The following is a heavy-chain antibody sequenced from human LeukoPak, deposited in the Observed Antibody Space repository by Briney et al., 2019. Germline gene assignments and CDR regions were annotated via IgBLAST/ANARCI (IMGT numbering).Heavy chain of an antibody. CDR2: ISYDGGTT. Sequence: PGGSLRLSCAASGFTFGSYAMNWVRQAPGKGLEWVAVISYDGGTTYYADSVKGRFTISRDNSKNTLYLQMNSLRAEDTAVYYCATHIHGIAVRPDFDYWGQGSLVTVSS. D-gene: IGHD6-6*01. CDR1: GFTFGSYA. J-gene: IGHJ4*02. CDR3: ATHIHGIAVRPDFDY. V-gene: IGHV3-30-3*01.